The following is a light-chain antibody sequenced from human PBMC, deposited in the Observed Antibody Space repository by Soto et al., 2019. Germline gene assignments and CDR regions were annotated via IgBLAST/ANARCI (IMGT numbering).Light chain of an antibody. J-gene: IGLJ1*01. CDR1: RSDVGGYNY. CDR2: DVS. V-gene: IGLV2-14*03. Sequence: QSVLTQPDSVSGSPGQSITISCTGTRSDVGGYNYVSWYQHHPGKAPKLMIYDVSNPPSGVSNRFSGSKSGNTASLTISGLQAEDEADYYCSSYTSSSTLFGTGTKLTVL. CDR3: SSYTSSSTL.